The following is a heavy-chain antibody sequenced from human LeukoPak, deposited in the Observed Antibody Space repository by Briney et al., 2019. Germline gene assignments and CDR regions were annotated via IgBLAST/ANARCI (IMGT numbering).Heavy chain of an antibody. D-gene: IGHD2-15*01. CDR1: GFTFSSYA. CDR2: ISGSGGST. J-gene: IGHJ4*02. V-gene: IGHV3-23*01. CDR3: ADRPRYCSGGSCYGMYN. Sequence: PGGSLRLSCAASGFTFSSYAMSWVRQAPGKGLEWVSAISGSGGSTYYADSVKGRFTISRDNSKNTLYLQMNSLRAEDTAVYYCADRPRYCSGGSCYGMYNWGQGTLVTVSS.